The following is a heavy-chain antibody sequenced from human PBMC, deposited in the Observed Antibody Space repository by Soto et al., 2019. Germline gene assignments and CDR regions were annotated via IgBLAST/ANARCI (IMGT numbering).Heavy chain of an antibody. CDR1: GYTFTSYY. CDR3: ATTECSSTSCKEYYYYYYGMDV. J-gene: IGHJ6*02. Sequence: GASVKVSCKASGYTFTSYYMHWVRQAPGQGLEWMGIINPSGGSTSYAQKFQGRVTITADKSTSTAYMELSSLRPEDTAVYYCATTECSSTSCKEYYYYYYGMDVWGQGTTVTVSS. CDR2: INPSGGST. D-gene: IGHD2-2*01. V-gene: IGHV1-46*01.